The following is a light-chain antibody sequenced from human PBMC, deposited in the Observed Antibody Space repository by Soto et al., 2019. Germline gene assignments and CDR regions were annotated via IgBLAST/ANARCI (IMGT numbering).Light chain of an antibody. J-gene: IGLJ1*01. CDR2: DVG. CDR3: SSYTSSSTLLDV. Sequence: QSALTQPASVSGSPGQSITISCTGTSSDVGGYNYVPWYQQHPGKAPKLMIYDVGNRPSGVSNRFSGSKSGNTASLTISGLQAEDGADYYCSSYTSSSTLLDVFGTGTKVTVL. V-gene: IGLV2-14*01. CDR1: SSDVGGYNY.